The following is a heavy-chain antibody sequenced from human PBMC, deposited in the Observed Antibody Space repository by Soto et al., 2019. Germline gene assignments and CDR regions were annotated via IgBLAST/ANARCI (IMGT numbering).Heavy chain of an antibody. CDR2: ISGSGGST. D-gene: IGHD4-17*01. CDR3: AKDESSYGDYSNNYFDY. Sequence: GGSLRLSCAASGFTFSSYAMSWVRQAPGKGLEWVSTISGSGGSTSYADSGKGRFTIARDNSKNTLYLQMNSRRAEDTAVYDCAKDESSYGDYSNNYFDYWGQGTLVTV. CDR1: GFTFSSYA. V-gene: IGHV3-23*01. J-gene: IGHJ4*02.